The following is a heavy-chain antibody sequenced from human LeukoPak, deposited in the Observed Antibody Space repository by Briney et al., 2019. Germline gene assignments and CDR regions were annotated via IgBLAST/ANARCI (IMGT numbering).Heavy chain of an antibody. CDR2: ISSSSSYI. J-gene: IGHJ4*02. CDR3: ARAVGTYYYDSSGSRLMGY. D-gene: IGHD3-22*01. CDR1: GFTFSSYS. V-gene: IGHV3-21*01. Sequence: GGSLRLSCAASGFTFSSYSMNWVRQAPGKGLEWVSSISSSSSYIYYADSVKGRFTISRDNAKNSLYLQMNSLRAEDTAVYSCARAVGTYYYDSSGSRLMGYWGQGTLVTVSS.